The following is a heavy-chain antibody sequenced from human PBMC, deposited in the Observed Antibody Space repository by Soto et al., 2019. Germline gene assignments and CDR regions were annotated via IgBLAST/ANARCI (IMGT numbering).Heavy chain of an antibody. CDR1: GFTIRDYW. CDR2: INEDGSEE. D-gene: IGHD1-26*01. CDR3: CHTWV. Sequence: EVHMVESGGGLVQPRGSLSVSCAASGFTIRDYWMSWVRQAPGKGLEWVGNINEDGSEENYVDSVKGRFTISRDNARNSLYLQMNSLRVEDTAVYYCCHTWVGGQGTLVTVSS. V-gene: IGHV3-7*01. J-gene: IGHJ4*02.